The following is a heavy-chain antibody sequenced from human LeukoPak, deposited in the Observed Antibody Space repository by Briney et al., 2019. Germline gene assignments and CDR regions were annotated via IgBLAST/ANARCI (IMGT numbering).Heavy chain of an antibody. CDR2: INPNSGGT. D-gene: IGHD5-12*01. V-gene: IGHV1-2*02. CDR3: AREYSGYAPGGY. J-gene: IGHJ4*02. Sequence: ASVKVSCKASGYTFTGYYLHWVRQAPGQGLEWMGWINPNSGGTNYAQKFQGRVTMTRDTSISTAYMELGGLRSDDTAVYYCAREYSGYAPGGYWGQGTLVTVSS. CDR1: GYTFTGYY.